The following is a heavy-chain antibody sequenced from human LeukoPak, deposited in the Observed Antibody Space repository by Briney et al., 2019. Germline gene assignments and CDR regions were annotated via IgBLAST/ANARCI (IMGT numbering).Heavy chain of an antibody. CDR1: GFTFSSYA. CDR3: ARVWGDLRDPTPSNWFDP. D-gene: IGHD3-16*01. J-gene: IGHJ5*02. CDR2: ISYDGSNK. Sequence: GGSLRLSCAASGFTFSSYAMHWVRQAPGKGLEWVAVISYDGSNKYYADSVKGRFTISRDNSKNTLYLQMNSLRAEDTAVYYCARVWGDLRDPTPSNWFDPWGQGTLVTVSS. V-gene: IGHV3-30-3*01.